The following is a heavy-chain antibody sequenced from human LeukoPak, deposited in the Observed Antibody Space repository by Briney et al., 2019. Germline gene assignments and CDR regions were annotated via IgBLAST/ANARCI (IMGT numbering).Heavy chain of an antibody. CDR3: ARFEGYDFLTGYAYYFDY. Sequence: PSETLSLTCTVSGGSISSHYWSWIRQPPGKGLEWIGYTYYSGSTNYNPSLKSRVTISVDTSKNQFSLKLSSVTAADTAVYYCARFEGYDFLTGYAYYFDYWGQGSLVTVSS. D-gene: IGHD3-9*01. CDR1: GGSISSHY. J-gene: IGHJ4*02. CDR2: TYYSGST. V-gene: IGHV4-59*11.